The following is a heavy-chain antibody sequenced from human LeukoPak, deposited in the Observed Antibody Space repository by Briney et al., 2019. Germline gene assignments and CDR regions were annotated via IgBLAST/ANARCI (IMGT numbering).Heavy chain of an antibody. CDR1: GFTFSSYA. Sequence: GGSLRLSCAASGFTFSSYAMSWVRQAPGKGLEWVSAISGSGGSTYYADSVKGRFTISRDNSKNTLYLQMNSLRAEDTAVHYCARYCSSTSCYRSPDAFDIWGQGTMVTVSS. CDR3: ARYCSSTSCYRSPDAFDI. J-gene: IGHJ3*02. V-gene: IGHV3-23*01. D-gene: IGHD2-2*01. CDR2: ISGSGGST.